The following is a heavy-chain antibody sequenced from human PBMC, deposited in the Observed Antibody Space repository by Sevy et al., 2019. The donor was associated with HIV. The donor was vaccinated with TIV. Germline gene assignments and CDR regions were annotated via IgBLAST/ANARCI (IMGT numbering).Heavy chain of an antibody. Sequence: SETLSLTCTVSGGPISSYYWSWLRQPPGKGLQYIGYIHYTGSSNYNPSLKSRVTISLDTSKNQFSLKLTSVTAADTAVYYCARAPPVRSGDDSLNWFDPWGQRTLVTVSS. CDR3: ARAPPVRSGDDSLNWFDP. V-gene: IGHV4-59*01. J-gene: IGHJ5*02. CDR1: GGPISSYY. D-gene: IGHD5-12*01. CDR2: IHYTGSS.